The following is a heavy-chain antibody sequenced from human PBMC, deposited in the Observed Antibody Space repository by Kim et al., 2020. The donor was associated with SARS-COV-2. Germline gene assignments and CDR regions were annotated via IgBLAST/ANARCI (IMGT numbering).Heavy chain of an antibody. Sequence: SETLSLTCAVHGGYLTGSYMSWVRQAPGQGLEWIGEIEYIGTTNSNPSPKSRLTITLDTSKNEPLLLLNYVTAADKAAYYCAKDASSSHFFAYCGQG. CDR2: IEYIGTT. D-gene: IGHD3-3*01. J-gene: IGHJ4*02. CDR1: GGYLTGSY. V-gene: IGHV4-34*01. CDR3: AKDASSSHFFAY.